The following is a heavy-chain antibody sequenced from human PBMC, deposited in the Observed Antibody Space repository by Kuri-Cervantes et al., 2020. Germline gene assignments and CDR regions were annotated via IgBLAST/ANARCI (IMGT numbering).Heavy chain of an antibody. J-gene: IGHJ4*02. CDR1: GFTFDDYA. CDR2: ISWNSGSI. D-gene: IGHD2-21*02. Sequence: LSPTWAASGFTFDDYAMHWVRQAPGKGLEWVSGISWNSGSIGYADSVKGRFTISIDNAKNSLYLQMNSLRAEDTALYYCANSLGGGDFGLNFDYWGQGTLVTVSS. V-gene: IGHV3-9*01. CDR3: ANSLGGGDFGLNFDY.